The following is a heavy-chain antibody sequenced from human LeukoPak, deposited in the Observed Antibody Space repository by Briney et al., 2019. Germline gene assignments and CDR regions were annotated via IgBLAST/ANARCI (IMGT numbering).Heavy chain of an antibody. CDR1: GFTFTSYY. V-gene: IGHV1-46*01. CDR3: ARDDYDFWSGYYHYYYYMDV. J-gene: IGHJ6*03. Sequence: ASVKVSCKASGFTFTSYYMHWVRQAPGQGLEWMGIINPSGGSTSYAQKFQGRVTMTRDMSTSTVYMELSSLRSDDTAVYYCARDDYDFWSGYYHYYYYMDVWGKGTTVTVSS. CDR2: INPSGGST. D-gene: IGHD3-3*01.